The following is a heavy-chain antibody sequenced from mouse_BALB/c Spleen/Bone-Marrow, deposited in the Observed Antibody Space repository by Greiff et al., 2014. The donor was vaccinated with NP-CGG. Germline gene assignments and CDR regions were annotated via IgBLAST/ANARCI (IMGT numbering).Heavy chain of an antibody. Sequence: QVQLQQSGAELVRPGASVKLSCKASGYTFTGYWINWVKQRPGQGLEWIGNIYPSDSYTNYNQKFKDKATLTVDKSSSTAYTQLSSPTSEDSAVYYCTRSYGSSYEYYFDYWGQGTTLTVSS. J-gene: IGHJ2*01. CDR1: GYTFTGYW. D-gene: IGHD1-1*01. V-gene: IGHV1-69*02. CDR2: IYPSDSYT. CDR3: TRSYGSSYEYYFDY.